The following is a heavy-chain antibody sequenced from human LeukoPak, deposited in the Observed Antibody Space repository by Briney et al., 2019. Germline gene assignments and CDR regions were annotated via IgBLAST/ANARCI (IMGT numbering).Heavy chain of an antibody. CDR3: ARTTIFGVVIKFDY. D-gene: IGHD3-3*01. CDR1: GGSFSGYY. V-gene: IGHV4-34*01. J-gene: IGHJ4*02. Sequence: SETLSLTCAVYGGSFSGYYWSWIRQPPGKGLEWIGEINHSGSTNYNPSLKSRVTISVDTSKNQFSLKLSSVTAADTAVYHCARTTIFGVVIKFDYWGQGTLVTVSS. CDR2: INHSGST.